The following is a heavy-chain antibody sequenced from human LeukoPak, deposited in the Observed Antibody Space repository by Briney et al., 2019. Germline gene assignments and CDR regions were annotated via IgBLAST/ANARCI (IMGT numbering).Heavy chain of an antibody. V-gene: IGHV4-4*07. J-gene: IGHJ6*02. CDR3: ARDPPPMTTVTTYYYYGMDV. CDR1: GGSFSGYY. Sequence: SETLSLTCAVYGGSFSGYYWSWIRQPAGKGLEWIGRIYTSGSTNYNPSLKSRVTMSVDTSKNQFSLKLSSVTAADTAVYYCARDPPPMTTVTTYYYYGMDVWGQGTTVTVSS. D-gene: IGHD4-17*01. CDR2: IYTSGST.